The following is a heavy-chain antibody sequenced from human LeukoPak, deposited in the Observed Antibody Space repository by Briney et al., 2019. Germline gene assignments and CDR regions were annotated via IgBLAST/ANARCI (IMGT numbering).Heavy chain of an antibody. D-gene: IGHD3-9*01. CDR2: ISSSSSYI. CDR1: GFTFSSYS. V-gene: IGHV3-21*01. Sequence: GGSLRLSCAASGFTFSSYSMNWVRQAPGKGLEWVSSISSSSSYIYYADSVKGRFTHSRDNAKNSLYLQMNSLRAEESAVYYCARATIFGWFDPWGQGTLVTVSS. J-gene: IGHJ5*02. CDR3: ARATIFGWFDP.